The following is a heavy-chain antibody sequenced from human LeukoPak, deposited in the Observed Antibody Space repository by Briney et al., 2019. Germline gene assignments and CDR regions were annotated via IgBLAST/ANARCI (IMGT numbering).Heavy chain of an antibody. CDR2: IIPIFGTA. V-gene: IGHV1-69*05. CDR1: GGTFSSYA. D-gene: IGHD4-23*01. CDR3: ARVIKTTVVTHAFDI. Sequence: SVKVSCKASGGTFSSYAISWVRQAPGQGLEWMGGIIPIFGTANYAQKFQGRVTITTDESTSTAYMELSSLRSEDTAVYYCARVIKTTVVTHAFDIWGQGTMVTVSS. J-gene: IGHJ3*02.